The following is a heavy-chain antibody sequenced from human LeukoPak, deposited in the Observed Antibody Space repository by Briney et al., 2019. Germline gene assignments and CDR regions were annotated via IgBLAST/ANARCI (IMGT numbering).Heavy chain of an antibody. D-gene: IGHD3-10*01. J-gene: IGHJ5*02. CDR1: GDNVSSNSAP. CDR2: TYYRSKWYS. V-gene: IGHV6-1*01. CDR3: AGYYGSGGFDP. Sequence: PSQTLSLTCAISGDNVSSNSAPWNWVRQSPSRGLEWLGRTYYRSKWYSDYPVSVKSRITINPDTPKNQFSLNLSSVTAADTAVYYCAGYYGSGGFDPWGQGTLVTVSS.